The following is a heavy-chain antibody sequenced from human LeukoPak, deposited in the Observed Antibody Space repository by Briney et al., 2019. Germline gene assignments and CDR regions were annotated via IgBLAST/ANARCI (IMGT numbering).Heavy chain of an antibody. D-gene: IGHD4-17*01. J-gene: IGHJ4*02. Sequence: GGSLRLSCAASGFTFSDYYMSWIRQAPGKGLEWVSYISSSGSTIYYADSVKGRFTISRDNAKNSLYLQMNSLRAEDTAVYYCAKDLDYGDLFDYWGQGTLVTVSS. V-gene: IGHV3-11*01. CDR1: GFTFSDYY. CDR3: AKDLDYGDLFDY. CDR2: ISSSGSTI.